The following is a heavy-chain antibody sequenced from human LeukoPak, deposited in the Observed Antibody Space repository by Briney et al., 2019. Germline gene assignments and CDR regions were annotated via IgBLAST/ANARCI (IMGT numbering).Heavy chain of an antibody. CDR2: IMPLFGTA. J-gene: IGHJ5*02. CDR1: GGTFNNSA. Sequence: SVKVSCKTSGGTFNNSAISWVRQAPGQGLEWLGGIMPLFGTAVYAQKFQGRVTITKDESTRTVYLELTSLTSDDTAVYYCARDVHGDYGSGWFDPWGQGTLVSVSS. D-gene: IGHD4-17*01. CDR3: ARDVHGDYGSGWFDP. V-gene: IGHV1-69*05.